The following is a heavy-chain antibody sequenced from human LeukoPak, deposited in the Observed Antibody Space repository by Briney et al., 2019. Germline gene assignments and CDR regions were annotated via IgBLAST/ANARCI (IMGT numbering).Heavy chain of an antibody. CDR2: IMPLFGTA. J-gene: IGHJ5*02. CDR1: GGTFNNSA. Sequence: SVKVSCKTSGGTFNNSAISWVRQAPGQGLEWLGGIMPLFGTAVYAQKFQGRVTITKDESTRTVYLELTSLTSDDTAVYYCARDVHGDYGSGWFDPWGQGTLVSVSS. D-gene: IGHD4-17*01. CDR3: ARDVHGDYGSGWFDP. V-gene: IGHV1-69*05.